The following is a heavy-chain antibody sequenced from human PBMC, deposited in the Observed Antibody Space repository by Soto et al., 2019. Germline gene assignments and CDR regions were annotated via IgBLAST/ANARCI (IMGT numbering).Heavy chain of an antibody. Sequence: EVQLVESGGGLVQPGGSLRLSCAASGFTFTSYWMSWVRQAPGKGLEWVANIKQDGSEKYFVDSVKGRFTISRDNAKNSLYVQMNSLRAEDTAVYYCASPRGGFYYYGLDVWGQGTTVTVSS. CDR2: IKQDGSEK. V-gene: IGHV3-7*01. D-gene: IGHD3-10*01. CDR1: GFTFTSYW. CDR3: ASPRGGFYYYGLDV. J-gene: IGHJ6*02.